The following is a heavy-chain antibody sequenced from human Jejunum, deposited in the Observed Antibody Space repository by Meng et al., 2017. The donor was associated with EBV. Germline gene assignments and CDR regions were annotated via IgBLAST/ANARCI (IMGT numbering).Heavy chain of an antibody. Sequence: QLWAEGKKPGASGKVSCKVSGDTFTRYYMHWVRQAPGQGLEWMGIINPSGDSTTYAEKFQGRLTMTRDTSTTTAYMELSSLRSEDTAVYYCAGGMTIRQNWFDPWGQGTLVTVSS. D-gene: IGHD5-24*01. CDR3: AGGMTIRQNWFDP. CDR2: INPSGDST. CDR1: GDTFTRYY. J-gene: IGHJ5*02. V-gene: IGHV1-46*01.